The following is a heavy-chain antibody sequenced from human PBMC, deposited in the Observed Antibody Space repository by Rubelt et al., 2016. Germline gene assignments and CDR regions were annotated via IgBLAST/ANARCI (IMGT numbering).Heavy chain of an antibody. CDR2: INHSGST. CDR3: ASWPLGYCSGGTCYSFDY. V-gene: IGHV4-34*10. Sequence: QLLLQESGPGLVKPSETLSLTCVVSGGSFSAYYWSWIRQPPGKGLEWIGEINHSGSTTYNPSLKSRVTMSVDTSKNQFSLGLSSVTAADTAVYYCASWPLGYCSGGTCYSFDYWGQGTLVTVSS. J-gene: IGHJ4*02. CDR1: GGSFSAYY. D-gene: IGHD2-15*01.